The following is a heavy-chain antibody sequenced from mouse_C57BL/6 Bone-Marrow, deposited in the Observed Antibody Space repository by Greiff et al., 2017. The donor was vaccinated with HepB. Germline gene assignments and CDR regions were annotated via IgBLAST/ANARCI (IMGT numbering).Heavy chain of an antibody. D-gene: IGHD2-4*01. V-gene: IGHV3-6*01. CDR1: GYSITSGYY. CDR2: ISYDGSN. CDR3: ARDDYVFDY. J-gene: IGHJ2*01. Sequence: DVKLQESGPGLVKPSQSLSLTCSVTGYSITSGYYWNWIRQFPGNKLEWMGYISYDGSNNYNPSLKNRISITRDTSKNQFFLKLNSVTTEDTATYDCARDDYVFDYWGQGTTLTVSS.